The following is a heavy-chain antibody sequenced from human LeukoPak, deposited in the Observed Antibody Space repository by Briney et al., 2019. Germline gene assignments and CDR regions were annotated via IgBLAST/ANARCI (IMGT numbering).Heavy chain of an antibody. Sequence: SETLSLTCAVYGGSFSGYYWSWIRQPPGKGLEWIGSIYYSGSTYYNPSLKSRVSISVDTSKNQFSLKLSSVTAADTAVYYCARFAPSSTFDYWGQGTLVTVSS. CDR1: GGSFSGYY. D-gene: IGHD2-15*01. V-gene: IGHV4-34*01. CDR2: IYYSGST. J-gene: IGHJ4*02. CDR3: ARFAPSSTFDY.